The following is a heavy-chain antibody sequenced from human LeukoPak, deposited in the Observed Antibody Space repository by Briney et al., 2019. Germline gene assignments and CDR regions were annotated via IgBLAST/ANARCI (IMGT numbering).Heavy chain of an antibody. J-gene: IGHJ4*02. CDR1: GGTFSSYA. CDR2: IIPIFGTA. V-gene: IGHV1-69*05. D-gene: IGHD2-2*01. CDR3: AREGRYCSSTSCIPISFDY. Sequence: SVKVSCKASGGTFSSYAISWVRQAPGQGLEWMGGIIPIFGTANYAQKFQGRVTITTDESTSTAYMELSSLRSEDTAVYYCAREGRYCSSTSCIPISFDYWGQGTLVTVSS.